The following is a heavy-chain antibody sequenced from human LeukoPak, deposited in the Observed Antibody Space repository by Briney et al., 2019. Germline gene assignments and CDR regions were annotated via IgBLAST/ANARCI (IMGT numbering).Heavy chain of an antibody. D-gene: IGHD3/OR15-3a*01. CDR2: IYYSGST. V-gene: IGHV4-30-4*01. Sequence: SQTLSLTCTVSGGSISRGDYYWSWIRQPPGKGLEWIGYIYYSGSTYYNPSLKSRVTISVDTSKNQFSLKLSSVTAADTAVYYCARDSGTRTGYYSFDYWGQGTLVTVSS. CDR3: ARDSGTRTGYYSFDY. CDR1: GGSISRGDYY. J-gene: IGHJ4*02.